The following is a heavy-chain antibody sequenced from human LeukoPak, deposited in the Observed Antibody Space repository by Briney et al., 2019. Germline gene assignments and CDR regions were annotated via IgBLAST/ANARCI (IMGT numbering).Heavy chain of an antibody. J-gene: IGHJ4*02. CDR2: IYYSGST. CDR3: ARDTGIVGATLDY. D-gene: IGHD1-26*01. CDR1: GGSISSSSYY. Sequence: SETLSLTCTVSGGSISSSSYYWGWIRQPPGKGLEWIGSIYYSGSTYYNPSLKSRVTISVDTSKSQFSLKLSSVTAADTAVYYCARDTGIVGATLDYWGQGTLVTVSS. V-gene: IGHV4-39*07.